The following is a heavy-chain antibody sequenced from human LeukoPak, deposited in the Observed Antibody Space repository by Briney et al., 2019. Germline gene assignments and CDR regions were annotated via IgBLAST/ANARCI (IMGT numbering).Heavy chain of an antibody. CDR3: ARGVRYFDWSLDY. V-gene: IGHV4-30-4*01. Sequence: MTSETLSLTCTVSGGSISSGDYYWSWIRQPPGKGLAWIGYIYYSGSTYYNPSLKSRVTISVDTSKNQFSLKLSSVTAADTAVYYCARGVRYFDWSLDYWGQGTLVTVSS. J-gene: IGHJ4*02. CDR2: IYYSGST. D-gene: IGHD3-9*01. CDR1: GGSISSGDYY.